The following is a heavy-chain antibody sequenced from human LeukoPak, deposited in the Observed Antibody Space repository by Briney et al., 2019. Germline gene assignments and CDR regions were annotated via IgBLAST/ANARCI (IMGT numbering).Heavy chain of an antibody. Sequence: SETLSLTCTVSGGSISSSSYYWGWIRQPPGKGLEWIGSIYYSGSTYYNPSLKSRVTISVDTSKNQFSLKLSSVTAADTAVYYCARHRGYSYGSDYWGQGTLVTVSS. CDR1: GGSISSSSYY. J-gene: IGHJ4*02. V-gene: IGHV4-39*01. CDR2: IYYSGST. D-gene: IGHD5-18*01. CDR3: ARHRGYSYGSDY.